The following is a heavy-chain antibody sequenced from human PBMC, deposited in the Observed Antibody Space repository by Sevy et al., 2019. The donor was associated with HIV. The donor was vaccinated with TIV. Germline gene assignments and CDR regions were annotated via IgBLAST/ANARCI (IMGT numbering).Heavy chain of an antibody. Sequence: ETLSLTCTVSGGSISAYYWSWIRQPPGKGLEWIGYIHYTGNTKYNPSLESRVTISVDTSKNQFSLKLSSVTAADTAIYYCARAPPVRSGDDSLNWFAPWGQGTLVTVSS. D-gene: IGHD5-12*01. CDR3: ARAPPVRSGDDSLNWFAP. J-gene: IGHJ5*02. CDR2: IHYTGNT. V-gene: IGHV4-59*01. CDR1: GGSISAYY.